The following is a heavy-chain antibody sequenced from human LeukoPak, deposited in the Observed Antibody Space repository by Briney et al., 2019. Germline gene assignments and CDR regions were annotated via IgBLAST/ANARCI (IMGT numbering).Heavy chain of an antibody. CDR1: GFTFSGSA. J-gene: IGHJ5*02. V-gene: IGHV3-73*01. Sequence: GGSLKLSCAASGFTFSGSAINWVHQASGKGLEWVGRIRSKANSYATGYAVSVKGRFTISRDDSKNTAYLQMNSLKTEDTAVYYCTLITSLFDPWGQGTLVTVSS. CDR2: IRSKANSYAT. CDR3: TLITSLFDP. D-gene: IGHD3-16*01.